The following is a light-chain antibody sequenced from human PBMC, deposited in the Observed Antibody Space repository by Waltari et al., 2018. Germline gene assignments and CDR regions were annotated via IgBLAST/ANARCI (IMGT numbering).Light chain of an antibody. CDR2: AAS. V-gene: IGKV1-39*01. CDR3: QESYSAPFT. J-gene: IGKJ3*01. Sequence: DIRMTQSPSSLSASVGDRVTITCRASQSISSYLNWYQQKPGKAPKLLIYAASSLQSGVPSRFSGSGSGTDFTLTITSLQPEDFATYYCQESYSAPFTFGPGTKVAIK. CDR1: QSISSY.